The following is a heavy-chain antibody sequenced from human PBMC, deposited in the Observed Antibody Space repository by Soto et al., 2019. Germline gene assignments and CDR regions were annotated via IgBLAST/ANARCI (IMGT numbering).Heavy chain of an antibody. CDR3: AKDPAMVSYYYYGRDV. D-gene: IGHD5-18*01. CDR1: GYTFTSYY. V-gene: IGHV1-46*01. CDR2: INPSGGST. Sequence: ASVKVSCKASGYTFTSYYMHWVRQAPGQGLEWMGIINPSGGSTSYAQKFQGRVTMTRATSTSTVYMELSSLRSEDTAVYYCAKDPAMVSYYYYGRDVWGQGTAVTVS. J-gene: IGHJ6*02.